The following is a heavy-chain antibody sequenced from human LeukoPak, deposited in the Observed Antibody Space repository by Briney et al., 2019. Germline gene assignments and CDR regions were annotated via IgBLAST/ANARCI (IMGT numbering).Heavy chain of an antibody. J-gene: IGHJ4*02. CDR3: ARHSRAYSSTSGTFEY. Sequence: SETLSLTCTVSGASISGYYWGWIRQPPGKGLEWFGYIYYTGRTKYNPSLESRVTISIDTSKNHLYLKLSSVTAADTAMYYCARHSRAYSSTSGTFEYWGQGTLVTVSS. D-gene: IGHD2-2*01. CDR1: GASISGYY. V-gene: IGHV4-59*08. CDR2: IYYTGRT.